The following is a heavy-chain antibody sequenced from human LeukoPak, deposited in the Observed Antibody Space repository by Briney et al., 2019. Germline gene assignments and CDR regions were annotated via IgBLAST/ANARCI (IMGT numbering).Heavy chain of an antibody. CDR2: IYYSGST. CDR3: ARDQVDHDAFDI. CDR1: GGSISSYY. Sequence: SETLSLTCTVSGGSISSYYWSWIRQPPGKGLEWIGYIYYSGSTNYNPSLKGRVTISVDTSKNQFSLKLSSVTAADTAVYYCARDQVDHDAFDIWGQGTMVTVSS. V-gene: IGHV4-59*01. J-gene: IGHJ3*02.